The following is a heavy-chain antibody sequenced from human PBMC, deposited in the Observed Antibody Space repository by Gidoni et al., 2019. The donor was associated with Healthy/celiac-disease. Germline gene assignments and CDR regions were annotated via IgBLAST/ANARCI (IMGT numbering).Heavy chain of an antibody. CDR3: AKLMVLGDYYYGMDV. CDR2: ISGSGGST. V-gene: IGHV3-23*01. J-gene: IGHJ6*02. Sequence: EVQLLESGGGLVQPGGSLRLSCAASGCPFRSYAMSWVSQAPGKGLEWVSAISGSGGSTYYADSVKGRFTISRDNSKNTLYLQMNSLRAEDTAVYYCAKLMVLGDYYYGMDVWGQGTTVTVSS. CDR1: GCPFRSYA. D-gene: IGHD1-20*01.